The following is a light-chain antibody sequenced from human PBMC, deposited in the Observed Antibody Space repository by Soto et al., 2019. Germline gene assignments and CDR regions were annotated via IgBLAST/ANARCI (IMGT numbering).Light chain of an antibody. CDR3: HQRSSWPLT. J-gene: IGKJ4*01. CDR1: QSVSSH. Sequence: EVVLTQSPATLSLSPGERATLSCRASQSVSSHLGWYQQQPGQAPRLLIYDASNRATGIPARFSGSGSGTDFTLTISNLEPEDFAVYYCHQRSSWPLTFGGGPKVEIK. V-gene: IGKV3-11*01. CDR2: DAS.